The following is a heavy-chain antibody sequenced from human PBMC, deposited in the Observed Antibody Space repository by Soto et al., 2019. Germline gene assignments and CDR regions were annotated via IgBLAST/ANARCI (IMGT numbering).Heavy chain of an antibody. Sequence: SETLSLTCAFYGLSFSGYYWSWIRQPPGKGLEWIGEINHSGSTNYNPSLKSRVTISVDTSKNQFSLKLSSVTAADTAVYYCARGVRITMVRGGTPAWFDPWGQGTLVTVSS. CDR3: ARGVRITMVRGGTPAWFDP. D-gene: IGHD3-10*01. V-gene: IGHV4-34*01. CDR2: INHSGST. J-gene: IGHJ5*02. CDR1: GLSFSGYY.